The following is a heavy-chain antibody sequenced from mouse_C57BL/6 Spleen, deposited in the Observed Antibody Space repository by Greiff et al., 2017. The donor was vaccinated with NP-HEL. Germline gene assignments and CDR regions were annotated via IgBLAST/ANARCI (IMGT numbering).Heavy chain of an antibody. CDR1: GYTFTSYW. Sequence: VQLQQPGAELVKPGASVKLSCKASGYTFTSYWMHWVKQRPGQGLEWIGMIHPNSGSTNYNEKFKSKATLTVDKSSSTAYMQLSSLTSEDSAVYYCARDGSSPRGYFDVWGTGTTVTVSS. D-gene: IGHD1-1*01. CDR2: IHPNSGST. J-gene: IGHJ1*03. V-gene: IGHV1-64*01. CDR3: ARDGSSPRGYFDV.